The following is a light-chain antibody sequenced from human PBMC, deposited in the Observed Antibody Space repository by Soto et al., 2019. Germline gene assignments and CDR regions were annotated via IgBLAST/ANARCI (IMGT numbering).Light chain of an antibody. CDR1: DIGDKR. CDR3: QVWDSSSLHVV. V-gene: IGLV3-21*02. Sequence: SYELTQAPSVSVAPGQTAWVTCGGDDIGDKRVHWYQQRPGQAPVLVVYNDRDPPSGIPERFSGSNSGNTATLTISRVEGGDEADYYCQVWDSSSLHVVFGGGTKLTVL. CDR2: NDR. J-gene: IGLJ2*01.